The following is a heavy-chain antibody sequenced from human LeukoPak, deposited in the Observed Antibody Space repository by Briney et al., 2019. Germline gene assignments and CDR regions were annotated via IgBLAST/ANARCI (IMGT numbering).Heavy chain of an antibody. CDR2: IYTSGST. CDR1: GGSISSGGYS. J-gene: IGHJ5*02. D-gene: IGHD6-13*01. V-gene: IGHV4-61*02. Sequence: SETLSLTCAVSGGSISSGGYSWSWIRQPAGKGLEWIGRIYTSGSTNYNPSLKSRVTMSVDTSKNQFSLKLSSVTAADTAVYYCARERFDHFMYSSSWSLNWFDPWGQGTLVTVSS. CDR3: ARERFDHFMYSSSWSLNWFDP.